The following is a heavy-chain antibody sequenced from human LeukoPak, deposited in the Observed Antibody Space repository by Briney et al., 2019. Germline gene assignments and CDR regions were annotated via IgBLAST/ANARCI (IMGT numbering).Heavy chain of an antibody. CDR2: INHSGST. V-gene: IGHV4-34*01. Sequence: SETLSLTCAVYGGSFSGYYWSWIRQPPGKGLEWLGEINHSGSTNYNPSLKSRVTISADTSKNEFSLKLSSVTVADTAVYYCARVGCSSTSCYLHYWGQGTLVTVSS. CDR1: GGSFSGYY. CDR3: ARVGCSSTSCYLHY. J-gene: IGHJ4*02. D-gene: IGHD2-2*01.